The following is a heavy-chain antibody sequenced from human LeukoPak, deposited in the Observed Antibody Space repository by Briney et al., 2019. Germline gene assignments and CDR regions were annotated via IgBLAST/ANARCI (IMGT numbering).Heavy chain of an antibody. CDR2: IYSSGSN. D-gene: IGHD2-21*02. J-gene: IGHJ4*02. Sequence: PSETLSLTCTVSGGSINNYYWSWIRQPAGKGMEWIGLIYSSGSNSYNPSLKSRVTMSVDTSKKQFSLRLSSVTAADTAVYYCARDTRGDYGFDYWGQGTLVTVSS. V-gene: IGHV4-4*07. CDR1: GGSINNYY. CDR3: ARDTRGDYGFDY.